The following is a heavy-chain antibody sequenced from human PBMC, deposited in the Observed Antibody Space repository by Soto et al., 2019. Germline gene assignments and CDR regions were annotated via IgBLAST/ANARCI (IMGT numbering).Heavy chain of an antibody. Sequence: AASVKVSCKASGYTFTSYAMHWVRQAPGQRLEWMGWINAGNGNTKYSQKFQGRVTITRDTSASTAYMELSSLRSEDTAVYYCARGSGWYFGWFDPWGQGTLVTVPS. D-gene: IGHD6-19*01. V-gene: IGHV1-3*01. CDR2: INAGNGNT. J-gene: IGHJ5*02. CDR3: ARGSGWYFGWFDP. CDR1: GYTFTSYA.